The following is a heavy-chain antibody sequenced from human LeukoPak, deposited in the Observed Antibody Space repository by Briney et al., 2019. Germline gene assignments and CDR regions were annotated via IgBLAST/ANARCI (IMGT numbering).Heavy chain of an antibody. D-gene: IGHD2-2*02. CDR1: GFTFSSYS. CDR3: ASECSSTSCYTRKGYYYYGMDV. V-gene: IGHV3-21*01. Sequence: GRSLRLSCAASGFTFSSYSMNWVRQAPGKGLEWVSSISSSSSYIYYADSVKGRFTISRDNAKNSLYLQMNSLRAEDTAVYYCASECSSTSCYTRKGYYYYGMDVWGQGTTVTVSS. J-gene: IGHJ6*02. CDR2: ISSSSSYI.